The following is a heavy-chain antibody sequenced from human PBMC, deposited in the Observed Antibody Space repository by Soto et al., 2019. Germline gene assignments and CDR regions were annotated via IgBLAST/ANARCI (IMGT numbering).Heavy chain of an antibody. Sequence: QITLKESGPTLVKPTQTLTLTRTFSGFSLTTSGVAVGWIRQPPGKALEWLALIFWHDDQRYSPSLKSRLTITKDTSKNQVVLTMTNMDPMDTATYYCVHIIPVFGVVRGYFDYWGQGTLVTVSS. CDR1: GFSLTTSGVA. V-gene: IGHV2-5*01. CDR3: VHIIPVFGVVRGYFDY. CDR2: IFWHDDQ. J-gene: IGHJ4*02. D-gene: IGHD3-3*01.